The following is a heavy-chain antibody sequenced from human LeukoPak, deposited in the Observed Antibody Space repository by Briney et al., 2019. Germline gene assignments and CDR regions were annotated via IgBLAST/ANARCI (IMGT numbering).Heavy chain of an antibody. Sequence: SETLSLTCTVSGGSISSYYWSWIRQPPGKGLEWIGYIYYSGSTNYNPSLKSRVTISVDTSKNQFSLKLSSVTAADTAVYYCARTSVNDFPSDYWGQGTLVTVSS. CDR1: GGSISSYY. J-gene: IGHJ4*02. V-gene: IGHV4-59*01. CDR2: IYYSGST. D-gene: IGHD5/OR15-5a*01. CDR3: ARTSVNDFPSDY.